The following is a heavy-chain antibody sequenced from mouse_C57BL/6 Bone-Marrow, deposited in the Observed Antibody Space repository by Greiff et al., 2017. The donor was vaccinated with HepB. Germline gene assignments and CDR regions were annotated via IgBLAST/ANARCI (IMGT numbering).Heavy chain of an antibody. Sequence: QVQLQQSGAELARPGASVKLSCKASGYTFTSYGISWVKQRTGQGLEWIGEIYPRSGNTYYNEKFKGKATLTADKSSSTAYMELRSLTSEDSAVYFCARPPRQLRLWCDYWGQGTLVTVSA. CDR1: GYTFTSYG. CDR2: IYPRSGNT. D-gene: IGHD3-2*02. CDR3: ARPPRQLRLWCDY. J-gene: IGHJ3*01. V-gene: IGHV1-81*01.